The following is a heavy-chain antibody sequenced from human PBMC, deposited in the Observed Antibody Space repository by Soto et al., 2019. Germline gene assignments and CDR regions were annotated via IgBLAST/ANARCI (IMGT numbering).Heavy chain of an antibody. Sequence: QVHLVQSGAEVKKPGASVKVSCKASGYTFTSYGITWVRQAPGQGLEWMGWISAHNGNTDDAQKLQGRVIVTRDTSTSTAYMELRSLISDATGVYYCARGRYGDYWGQGALVTVSS. CDR1: GYTFTSYG. CDR3: ARGRYGDY. D-gene: IGHD1-1*01. V-gene: IGHV1-18*01. J-gene: IGHJ4*02. CDR2: ISAHNGNT.